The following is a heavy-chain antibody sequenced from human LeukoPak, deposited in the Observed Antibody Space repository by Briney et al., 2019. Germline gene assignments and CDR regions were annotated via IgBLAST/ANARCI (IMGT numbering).Heavy chain of an antibody. D-gene: IGHD3-3*01. V-gene: IGHV3-21*01. Sequence: GGSLRLSCAASGFTFSSYSMNWVRQAPGKGLEWVSSISSSSSYIYYADSVKGRFTISRDNAKNSLYLQMNSLRAEDTAVYYCARRLSAEVFGVVITLSPFDYWGQGTLVTVSS. CDR1: GFTFSSYS. CDR2: ISSSSSYI. J-gene: IGHJ4*02. CDR3: ARRLSAEVFGVVITLSPFDY.